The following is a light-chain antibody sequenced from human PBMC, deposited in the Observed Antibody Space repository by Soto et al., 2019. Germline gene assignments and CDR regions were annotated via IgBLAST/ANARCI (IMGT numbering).Light chain of an antibody. CDR3: QQYDSLPYT. CDR1: QDISNH. CDR2: DTS. J-gene: IGKJ2*01. Sequence: DIQMTQSPSSLSASVGGRVTITCQASQDISNHLNWYQQKPGKAPSLLIYDTSNLETGVPSTFSGGGSGRDFTLTITSLQPEDFASYYCQQYDSLPYTFGQGTKLDI. V-gene: IGKV1-33*01.